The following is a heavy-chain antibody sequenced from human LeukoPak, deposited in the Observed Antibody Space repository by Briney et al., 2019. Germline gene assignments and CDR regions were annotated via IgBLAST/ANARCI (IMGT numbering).Heavy chain of an antibody. CDR3: ARVGGYDEAIYYFDY. D-gene: IGHD5-12*01. CDR1: GYTFTGYY. V-gene: IGHV1-2*02. J-gene: IGHJ4*02. Sequence: GASVKVSCKASGYTFTGYYMHWVRQAPGQGLEWMGWIDPNSGGTNYAQKFQGRVTMTRDTSISTAHMELSRLRSDDTAVYYCARVGGYDEAIYYFDYWGQGTLVTVSS. CDR2: IDPNSGGT.